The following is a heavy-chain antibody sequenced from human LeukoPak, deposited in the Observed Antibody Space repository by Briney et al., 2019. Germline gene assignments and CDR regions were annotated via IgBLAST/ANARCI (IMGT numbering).Heavy chain of an antibody. CDR1: GYTLTELS. V-gene: IGHV1-24*01. D-gene: IGHD1-26*01. CDR2: FDPEDGET. CDR3: ATEYRHSGSYSDFDY. Sequence: ASVKVSCKVSGYTLTELSMHWVRQAPGKGLEWMGGFDPEDGETIYAQKFQGRVTMTEDTSTDTAYMELSSLRSEDTAVYYCATEYRHSGSYSDFDYWGQGTLVTVSS. J-gene: IGHJ4*02.